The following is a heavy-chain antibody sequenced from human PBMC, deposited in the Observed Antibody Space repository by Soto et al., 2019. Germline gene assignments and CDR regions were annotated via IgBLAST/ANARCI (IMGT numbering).Heavy chain of an antibody. CDR3: AKDQGGWFSDGMDV. D-gene: IGHD6-19*01. V-gene: IGHV3-30*18. CDR1: GFIFSTYG. J-gene: IGHJ6*02. Sequence: GGSLRLSCAASGFIFSTYGMHWVRQAPGKGLEWVAVISYDGSDKYSADYVKGRFTISRDNSKNTLFLQMNSLRAEDTAVYYCAKDQGGWFSDGMDVWGQGTTVTVSS. CDR2: ISYDGSDK.